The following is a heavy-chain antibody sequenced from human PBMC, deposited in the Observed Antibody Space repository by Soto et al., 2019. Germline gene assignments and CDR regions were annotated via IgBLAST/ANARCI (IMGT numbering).Heavy chain of an antibody. CDR2: TYYRSRWYN. CDR1: GDSVSSNSAA. V-gene: IGHV6-1*01. D-gene: IGHD4-17*01. J-gene: IGHJ6*03. CDR3: ARDLPYGDYLRYYYYMDV. Sequence: PSQTLSLTCAISGDSVSSNSAAWNWIRQSPSRGLEWLGRTYYRSRWYNDYAVSVKSRITINPDTSKNQFSLQLNSVTPEDTAVYYFARDLPYGDYLRYYYYMDVWGKGTTVTVSS.